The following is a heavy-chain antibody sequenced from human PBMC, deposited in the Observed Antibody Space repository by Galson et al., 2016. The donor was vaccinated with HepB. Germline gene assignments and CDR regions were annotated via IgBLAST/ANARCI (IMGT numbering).Heavy chain of an antibody. D-gene: IGHD5-24*01. CDR1: EFYFGAYG. CDR3: ARDRRTDDYKVDGFDL. Sequence: SLRLSCAASEFYFGAYGMHWVRQAPGKGLEWVALIWYDGSHKYYVDSVKGRFTISRDNSKNTLYLQLNSLRAEDTAVYYCARDRRTDDYKVDGFDLWGQGTMVTVSS. CDR2: IWYDGSHK. V-gene: IGHV3-33*01. J-gene: IGHJ3*01.